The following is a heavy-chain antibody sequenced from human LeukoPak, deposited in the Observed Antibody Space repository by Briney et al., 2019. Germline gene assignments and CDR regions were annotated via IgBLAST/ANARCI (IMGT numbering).Heavy chain of an antibody. CDR2: IIPIFGTA. CDR3: AKDSDSSGWYVIYYYYGMDV. D-gene: IGHD6-19*01. J-gene: IGHJ6*02. V-gene: IGHV1-69*13. Sequence: ASVKVSCKASGGTFSSYAISWVRQAPGQGLEWMGGIIPIFGTAAYAQKFQGRVTISADESTSTAYMELSCLRSEDTAVYYCAKDSDSSGWYVIYYYYGMDVWGQGTTVTVSS. CDR1: GGTFSSYA.